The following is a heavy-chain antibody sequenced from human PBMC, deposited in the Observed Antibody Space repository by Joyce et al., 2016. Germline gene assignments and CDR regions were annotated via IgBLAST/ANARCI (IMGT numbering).Heavy chain of an antibody. J-gene: IGHJ4*02. CDR2: ISYSRST. CDR3: ARLYCINGVCYSDY. V-gene: IGHV4-59*01. D-gene: IGHD2-8*01. Sequence: QVQLQESGPGLVKPSETLSLTCTVSGGSISSYYWNWIRQPPGKGLEWIGYISYSRSTTHNPSLKSRVTISEDTSKNQFSPMLNSVTAADTAVYYCARLYCINGVCYSDYWGQGTLVTVSS. CDR1: GGSISSYY.